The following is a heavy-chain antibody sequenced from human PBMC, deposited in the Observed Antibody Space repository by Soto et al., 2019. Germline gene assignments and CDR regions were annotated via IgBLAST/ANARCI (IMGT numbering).Heavy chain of an antibody. Sequence: EVQLVESGGGLVQPGRSLRLSCAASGFTFDDYAMHWVRQAPGKGLEXVXGISWNSGSIGYADSVKGRFTISRDNAKXXXXXXXXXXXXXXXXXXXXXXXXXXXXXXXXXXFDIWGQGTMVTVSS. J-gene: IGHJ3*02. V-gene: IGHV3-9*01. CDR1: GFTFDDYA. CDR2: ISWNSGSI. CDR3: XXXXXXXXXXXXXXFDI.